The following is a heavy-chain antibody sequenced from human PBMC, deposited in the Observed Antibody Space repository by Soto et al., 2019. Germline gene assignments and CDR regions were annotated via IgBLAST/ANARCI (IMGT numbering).Heavy chain of an antibody. CDR1: GGSFSGYY. D-gene: IGHD3-22*01. V-gene: IGHV4-34*01. J-gene: IGHJ6*02. Sequence: SLTCAVYGGSFSGYYWSWIRQPPGKGLEWIGEINHSGSTNYNPSLKSRVTISVDTSKNQFSLKLSSVTAADTAVYYCARGPTDDNSSGYHTSYYYYGMDVWGQGTTVTVSS. CDR2: INHSGST. CDR3: ARGPTDDNSSGYHTSYYYYGMDV.